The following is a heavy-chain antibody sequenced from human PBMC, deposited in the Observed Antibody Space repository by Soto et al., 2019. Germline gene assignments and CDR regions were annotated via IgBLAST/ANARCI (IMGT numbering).Heavy chain of an antibody. CDR2: ISYSGST. Sequence: QVQLQESGPGLVKPSQTLSLTCTVSGGSISSGGYYWSWIRQHPGKGLGGIGYISYSGSTYYNPSLESRVTISVDTSKNQFSLKLSSVTAADTAVYYCARAGLRDSSGYYVGYWGQGTLVTVSS. CDR3: ARAGLRDSSGYYVGY. V-gene: IGHV4-31*03. J-gene: IGHJ4*02. D-gene: IGHD3-22*01. CDR1: GGSISSGGYY.